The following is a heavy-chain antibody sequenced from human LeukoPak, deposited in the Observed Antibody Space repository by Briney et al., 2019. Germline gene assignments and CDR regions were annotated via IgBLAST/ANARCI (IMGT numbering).Heavy chain of an antibody. J-gene: IGHJ4*02. Sequence: ASVKVSCKASGGTFSSYLISWVRQAPGQGLEWMGWINPNSGGTNYAQKFQGRVTMTRDTSISTAYMELSRLRSDDTAVYYCARESGFSGYSSGWGQGTLVTVSS. D-gene: IGHD6-19*01. CDR2: INPNSGGT. V-gene: IGHV1-2*02. CDR3: ARESGFSGYSSG. CDR1: GGTFSSYL.